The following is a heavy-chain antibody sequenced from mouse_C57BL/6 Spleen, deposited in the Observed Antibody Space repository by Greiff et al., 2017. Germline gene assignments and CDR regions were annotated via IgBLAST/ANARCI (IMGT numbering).Heavy chain of an antibody. J-gene: IGHJ2*01. Sequence: EVQLQESGPGLVKPSQSLSLTCSVTGYSITSGYYWNWIRQFPGNKLEWMGYISYDGSHKYNPSLKNRISITRDTTKNQFFLKLNSVTTEDTATYFCASGDAFDYWGQGTTLTVSS. CDR2: ISYDGSH. CDR1: GYSITSGYY. CDR3: ASGDAFDY. V-gene: IGHV3-6*01.